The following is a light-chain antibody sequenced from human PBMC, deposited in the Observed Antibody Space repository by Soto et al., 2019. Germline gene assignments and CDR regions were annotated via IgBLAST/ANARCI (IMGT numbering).Light chain of an antibody. CDR2: GAS. J-gene: IGKJ1*01. CDR1: QSVSSN. Sequence: EIEMTQSPATLSVSPGDRATLSCRASQSVSSNLVWYQQKPGQAPRLLIYGASTRATGVPARFSGSGSGTEFTLTISSLQSEDFALYYCQQYDTSPRTFGQGTKVEIK. CDR3: QQYDTSPRT. V-gene: IGKV3-15*01.